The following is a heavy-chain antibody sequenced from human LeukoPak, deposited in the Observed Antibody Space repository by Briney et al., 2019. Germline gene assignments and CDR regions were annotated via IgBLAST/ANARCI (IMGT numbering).Heavy chain of an antibody. Sequence: PSETLSLTCTVSGGSISSGGYYWSWIRQHPGKGLEWIGYIYYSGSTYYNPSLKSRVIISVDTSKNQFSLKLSFVTTADTAVYYCARALGYCSGGSCTRGYNWFDPWGQGTLVTVPS. D-gene: IGHD2-15*01. CDR1: GGSISSGGYY. CDR2: IYYSGST. CDR3: ARALGYCSGGSCTRGYNWFDP. J-gene: IGHJ5*02. V-gene: IGHV4-31*03.